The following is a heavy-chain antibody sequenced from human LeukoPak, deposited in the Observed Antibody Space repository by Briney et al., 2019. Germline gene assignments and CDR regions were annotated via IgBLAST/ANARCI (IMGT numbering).Heavy chain of an antibody. CDR2: INAGNGNT. Sequence: ASVKVSCKASGYTFTSYAMHWVRQAPGQRLEWMGWINAGNGNTKYSQKFQGRVTITRDTSASTAYMELSSLRSEDTAVYYCARGRVLRYFGWLLGSGSRFDPWGQGTLVTVSS. CDR3: ARGRVLRYFGWLLGSGSRFDP. D-gene: IGHD3-9*01. CDR1: GYTFTSYA. V-gene: IGHV1-3*01. J-gene: IGHJ5*02.